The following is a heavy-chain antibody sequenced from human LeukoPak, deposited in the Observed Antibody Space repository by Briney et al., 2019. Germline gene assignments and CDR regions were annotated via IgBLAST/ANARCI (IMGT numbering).Heavy chain of an antibody. Sequence: SVKVSCKASGGTFSSYAISWVRQAPGQGLEWMGGIIPIFGTANYAQKFQGRVTITADESTSTAYMELSSLRSEDTAVYYCARDQGFARLQLGARENYLDYWGQGTLVTVSS. CDR3: ARDQGFARLQLGARENYLDY. CDR2: IIPIFGTA. V-gene: IGHV1-69*13. CDR1: GGTFSSYA. J-gene: IGHJ4*02. D-gene: IGHD5-24*01.